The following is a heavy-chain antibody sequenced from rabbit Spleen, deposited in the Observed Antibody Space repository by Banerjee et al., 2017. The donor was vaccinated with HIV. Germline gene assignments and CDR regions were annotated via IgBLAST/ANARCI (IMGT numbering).Heavy chain of an antibody. CDR2: IDPVFGIT. Sequence: HLKESGGGLVQPGGSLKLSCTASGFTLSSYYMNWVRQAPGKGLEWIGYIDPVFGITYYANWVNGRFSISRENAQNTVLLQMTSLTAADTATYFCVRGEHFSVGFSAFAIYLDLWGPGTLVTVS. V-gene: IGHV1S7*01. CDR3: VRGEHFSVGFSAFAIYLDL. D-gene: IGHD6-1*01. J-gene: IGHJ4*01. CDR1: GFTLSSYY.